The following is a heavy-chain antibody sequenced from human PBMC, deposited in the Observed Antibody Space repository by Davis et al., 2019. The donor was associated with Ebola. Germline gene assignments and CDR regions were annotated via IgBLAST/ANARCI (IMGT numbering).Heavy chain of an antibody. J-gene: IGHJ4*02. CDR1: GGSIRSLY. D-gene: IGHD6-13*01. CDR3: ARAFIAATVDF. V-gene: IGHV4-39*01. CDR2: IYHSGST. Sequence: MPSETLSLTCTVSGGSIRSLYWSWIRQPPGKGLGWIGSIYHSGSTYYNPSLKRRVTIVLDTSKRQFSLRLTSMTAADTAVYYCARAFIAATVDFWGQGTLVTVSS.